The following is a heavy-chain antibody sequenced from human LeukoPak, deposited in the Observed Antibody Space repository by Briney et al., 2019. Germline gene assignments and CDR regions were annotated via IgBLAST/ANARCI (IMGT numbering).Heavy chain of an antibody. D-gene: IGHD6-13*01. CDR2: IYYSGST. Sequence: ETLCLTCTVSGGSISSYYWSWIRQPPGKGLEWIGYIYYSGSTNYNPSLKSRVTVSVDTSKNQFSLKLSSVTAADTAVYYCARGPYSSSWSVLYYYYMDVWGKGCSASVSS. V-gene: IGHV4-59*01. CDR1: GGSISSYY. CDR3: ARGPYSSSWSVLYYYYMDV. J-gene: IGHJ6*03.